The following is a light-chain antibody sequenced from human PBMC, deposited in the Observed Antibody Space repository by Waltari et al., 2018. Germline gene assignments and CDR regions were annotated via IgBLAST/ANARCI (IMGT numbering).Light chain of an antibody. J-gene: IGKJ1*01. CDR2: AAS. Sequence: DIQMTQSPSSLSASVGDRVTITCRASQTISRYLNWYQQKLGKAPNLLIYAASSLQSGVPSRFSGSGSGRDFTLIITSLQPEDVSTYYCHHSYSFTRTFGQGTKLEIK. V-gene: IGKV1-39*01. CDR1: QTISRY. CDR3: HHSYSFTRT.